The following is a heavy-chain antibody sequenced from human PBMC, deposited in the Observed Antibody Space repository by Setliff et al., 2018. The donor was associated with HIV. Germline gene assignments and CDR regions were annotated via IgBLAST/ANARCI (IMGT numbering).Heavy chain of an antibody. CDR1: GGSISSNNYY. J-gene: IGHJ4*02. Sequence: SETLSLTCTVSGGSISSNNYYWGWIRQPPGKGLEWIGSIYYSGSTYYNPSLKSRVTISVDTSKNHFSLKLRSVTAADTAMYYCAREADGIDFWGQGTLVTVSS. CDR2: IYYSGST. D-gene: IGHD2-15*01. CDR3: AREADGIDF. V-gene: IGHV4-39*02.